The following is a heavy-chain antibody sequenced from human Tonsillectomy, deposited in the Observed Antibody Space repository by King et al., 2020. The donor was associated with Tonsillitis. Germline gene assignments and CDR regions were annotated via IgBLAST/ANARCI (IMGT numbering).Heavy chain of an antibody. CDR1: GFTFTNAW. CDR2: IKCKTDGETT. CDR3: TTEPQEDY. Sequence: VQLVESGGGLVKPGGSLRLSCAASGFTFTNAWMSWVRQAPGKGLEWVGRIKCKTDGETTDYATPVKGRFTISRDDSKNTLYLQMNSLKTEDTAVYYCTTEPQEDYWGQGTLVTVSS. J-gene: IGHJ4*02. V-gene: IGHV3-15*01.